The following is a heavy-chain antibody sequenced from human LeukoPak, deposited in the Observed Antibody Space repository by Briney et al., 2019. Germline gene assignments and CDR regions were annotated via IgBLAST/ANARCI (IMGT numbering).Heavy chain of an antibody. Sequence: GASVKVSCKASGGTFSSYAISWVRQAPGQGLEWMGRIIPILGIANYAQKFQGRVTITADKSTSTAYMELSSLRSEDTAVYYCARDLFCSGGSCSPFDCWGQGTLVTVSS. CDR2: IIPILGIA. J-gene: IGHJ4*02. D-gene: IGHD2-15*01. CDR1: GGTFSSYA. CDR3: ARDLFCSGGSCSPFDC. V-gene: IGHV1-69*04.